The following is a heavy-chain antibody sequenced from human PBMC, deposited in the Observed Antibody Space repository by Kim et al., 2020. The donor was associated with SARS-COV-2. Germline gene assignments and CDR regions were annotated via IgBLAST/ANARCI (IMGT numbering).Heavy chain of an antibody. J-gene: IGHJ6*02. D-gene: IGHD4-17*01. Sequence: GGSLRLSCAASGFTVSSNYMSWVRQAPGKGLEWVSVIYSGGSTYYADSVKGRFTISRDNSKNTLYLQMNSLRAEDTAVYYCARGSLGGMTTVTTDYYYYGMDVWGQGTTVTVSS. CDR2: IYSGGST. V-gene: IGHV3-53*01. CDR3: ARGSLGGMTTVTTDYYYYGMDV. CDR1: GFTVSSNY.